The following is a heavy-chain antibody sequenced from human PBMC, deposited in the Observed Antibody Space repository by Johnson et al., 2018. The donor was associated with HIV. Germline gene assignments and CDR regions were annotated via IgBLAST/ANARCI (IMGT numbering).Heavy chain of an antibody. V-gene: IGHV3-30*04. J-gene: IGHJ3*02. CDR1: GFTFSSYA. Sequence: VQLVESGGGVVQPGRSLRLSCAASGFTFSSYAMHWVRQAPGKGLEWVAVISYDGSNKYYADSVKGRFTISRDNSKNTLYLQMNSLRVEDTAVYYCAREQATLFFRASGAAFNIWGQGTTVTVSS. CDR3: AREQATLFFRASGAAFNI. CDR2: ISYDGSNK. D-gene: IGHD3-3*01.